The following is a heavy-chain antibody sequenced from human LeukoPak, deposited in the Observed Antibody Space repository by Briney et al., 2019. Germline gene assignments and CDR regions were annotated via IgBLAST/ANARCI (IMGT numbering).Heavy chain of an antibody. CDR1: AYTFSRLG. D-gene: IGHD3-3*01. CDR3: ARTTTIFGVFTTPFDY. Sequence: ASVKVSCKTSAYTFSRLGISWVRQAPGQGLDGMGWISAYNGQTKYAEKFQDRVTMTTDTSTSTAYMELRSLRTGDTAVYYCARTTTIFGVFTTPFDYWGQGTLVSVSS. J-gene: IGHJ4*02. V-gene: IGHV1-18*01. CDR2: ISAYNGQT.